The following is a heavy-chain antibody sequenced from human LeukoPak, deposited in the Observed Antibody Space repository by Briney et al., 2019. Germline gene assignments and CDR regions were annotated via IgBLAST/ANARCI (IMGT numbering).Heavy chain of an antibody. V-gene: IGHV4-39*01. J-gene: IGHJ4*02. Sequence: SETLSLTCTVSGGSISSSSYYWGWIRQPPGKGLEWIGSIYYSGSTYYNPSLKSRVTISVDTSKNQFSLKLSSVTAADTAVYYCARHDTGDYGDYLGLFDCWGQGTLVTVSS. CDR2: IYYSGST. CDR3: ARHDTGDYGDYLGLFDC. CDR1: GGSISSSSYY. D-gene: IGHD4-17*01.